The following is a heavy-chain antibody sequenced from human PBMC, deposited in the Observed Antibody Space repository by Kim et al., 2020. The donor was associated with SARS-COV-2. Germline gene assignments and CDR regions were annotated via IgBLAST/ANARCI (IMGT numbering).Heavy chain of an antibody. CDR2: ISSSGSTI. CDR3: ARASYDILTGPYYYGMDV. J-gene: IGHJ6*02. CDR1: GFTFSDYY. V-gene: IGHV3-11*04. Sequence: GGSLRLSCAASGFTFSDYYMSWIRQAPGKGLEWVSYISSSGSTIYYADSVKGRFTISRDNAKNSLYLQMNSLRAEDTAVYYCARASYDILTGPYYYGMDVWGQGTTVTVSS. D-gene: IGHD3-9*01.